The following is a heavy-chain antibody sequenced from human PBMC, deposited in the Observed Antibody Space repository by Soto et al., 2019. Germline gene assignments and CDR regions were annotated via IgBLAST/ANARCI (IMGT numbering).Heavy chain of an antibody. D-gene: IGHD3-22*01. CDR2: INQDVSQK. J-gene: IGHJ4*02. CDR1: GFTFSRYW. CDR3: AKIGYNDWDFDY. V-gene: IGHV3-7*01. Sequence: EVQLMESGGGLVQPGGYLRLSCAAYGFTFSRYWMAWVRQAPGQWLEWVANINQDVSQKLYVDSVRGRFTISRDNAKNSVYLQMNNLRADDTAGYYCAKIGYNDWDFDYWGQGTLVTVSS.